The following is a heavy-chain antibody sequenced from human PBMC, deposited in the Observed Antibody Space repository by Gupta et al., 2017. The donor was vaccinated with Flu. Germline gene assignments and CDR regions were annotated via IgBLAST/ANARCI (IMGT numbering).Heavy chain of an antibody. J-gene: IGHJ4*02. CDR1: GLTFTRYG. V-gene: IGHV3-7*01. CDR3: VEAGGGSYP. Sequence: EVQLVESGGGLVQPGGSLRLSCAASGLTFTRYGMSWVRQAPGKGLEWVANINQDGNKKYYVDYVKGRFTISRDNAKSSLYLQMNSLRAEDTAVYYCVEAGGGSYPWGQGALVTVSS. D-gene: IGHD3-3*01. CDR2: INQDGNKK.